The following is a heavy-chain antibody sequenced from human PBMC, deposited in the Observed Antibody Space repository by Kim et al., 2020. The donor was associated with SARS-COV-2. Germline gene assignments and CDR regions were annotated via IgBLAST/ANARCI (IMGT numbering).Heavy chain of an antibody. CDR2: ISCNSSSI. J-gene: IGHJ6*01. CDR1: GFTFSGYA. Sequence: GGSLRLSCAASGFTFSGYAMHWVRQAPGKGLEWVAGISCNSSSIDYADSVKGRFTISRDNAKNSLYLQMNSLRAEDTAVYYCAKVKTDYRGGCDYYCDG. V-gene: IGHV3-9*01. D-gene: IGHD5-12*01. CDR3: AKVKTDYRGGCDYYCDG.